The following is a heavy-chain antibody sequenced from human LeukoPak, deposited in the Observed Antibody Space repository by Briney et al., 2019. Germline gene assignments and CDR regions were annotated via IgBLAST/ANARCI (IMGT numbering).Heavy chain of an antibody. V-gene: IGHV3-30*18. Sequence: PGGSLRLSCAASGFTFSSYGMHWVRQAPGKGLEWVAVISYDGSNKYYADSVKGRFTISRDNSKNTLYLQMNSLRAEDTAVYYCAKLDPSPFDYWGQGTLVTVSS. CDR1: GFTFSSYG. CDR3: AKLDPSPFDY. CDR2: ISYDGSNK. D-gene: IGHD2-2*01. J-gene: IGHJ4*02.